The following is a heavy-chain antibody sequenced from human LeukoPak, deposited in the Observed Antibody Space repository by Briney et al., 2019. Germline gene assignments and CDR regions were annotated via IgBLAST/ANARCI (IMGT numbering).Heavy chain of an antibody. V-gene: IGHV4-4*07. Sequence: SETLSLTRTVSVGSIRSYYWSWIRQPAGKGLEWIGRIYTSGSTNYNPSLKSRVTISVDTSKNQFSLKLSSVTAADAAVYYCARHGGTVTTFDYWGQGTLVTVSS. CDR2: IYTSGST. D-gene: IGHD4-17*01. J-gene: IGHJ4*02. CDR1: VGSIRSYY. CDR3: ARHGGTVTTFDY.